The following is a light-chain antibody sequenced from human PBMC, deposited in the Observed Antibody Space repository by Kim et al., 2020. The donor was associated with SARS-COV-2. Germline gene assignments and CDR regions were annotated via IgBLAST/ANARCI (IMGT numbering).Light chain of an antibody. Sequence: QLVLTQSPSASASLGASVKLTCTLSSGHNNYAIAWHQQQPEKGPRYLMILNSDGSHTKGDGIPDRFSGSSSGAERYLTISSLQSEDEADYYCQTWGTGIQVFGGGTQLTVL. V-gene: IGLV4-69*01. CDR2: LNSDGSH. CDR1: SGHNNYA. J-gene: IGLJ3*02. CDR3: QTWGTGIQV.